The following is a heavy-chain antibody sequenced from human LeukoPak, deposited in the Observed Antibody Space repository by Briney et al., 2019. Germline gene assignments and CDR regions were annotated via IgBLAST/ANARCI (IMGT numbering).Heavy chain of an antibody. D-gene: IGHD2-2*01. CDR2: ISGRGGST. CDR1: GFTFSSYA. V-gene: IGHV3-23*01. J-gene: IGHJ4*02. Sequence: PGGSLRLSCAASGFTFSSYAMSWVRQAPGKGLEWVSAISGRGGSTYYADSVKGRFTTSRDNSTNTLYLPMNSLRAEDTAVYYCANSKVPKYGYFDYWGQGTLVTVSS. CDR3: ANSKVPKYGYFDY.